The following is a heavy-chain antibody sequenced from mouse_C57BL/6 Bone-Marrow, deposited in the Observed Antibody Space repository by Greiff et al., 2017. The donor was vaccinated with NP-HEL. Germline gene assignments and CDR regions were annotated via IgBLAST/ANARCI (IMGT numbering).Heavy chain of an antibody. Sequence: VQLQQSGAELVKPGASVKLSCKASGYTFTSYWMHWVKQRPGQGLEWIGMIHPNSGSTNYNEKFKSKATLTVDKSSSTAYMQLSSLTSEDSAVYYCARCSMVIGYFDVWGTGTTVTVSS. CDR3: ARCSMVIGYFDV. CDR2: IHPNSGST. CDR1: GYTFTSYW. D-gene: IGHD2-10*02. V-gene: IGHV1-64*01. J-gene: IGHJ1*03.